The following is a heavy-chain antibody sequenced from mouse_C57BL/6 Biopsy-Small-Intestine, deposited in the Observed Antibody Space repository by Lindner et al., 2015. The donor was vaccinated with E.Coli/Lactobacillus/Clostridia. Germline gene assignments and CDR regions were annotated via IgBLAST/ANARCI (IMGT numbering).Heavy chain of an antibody. V-gene: IGHV5-17*01. J-gene: IGHJ4*01. CDR2: ISGGSSTI. Sequence: VQLQESGGGLVKPGGSLKLSCAASGFTFSDYGMHWVRQAPEKGLEWVAYISGGSSTIYYADTVKGRFTISRDNAKNTLFLQMTSLRSEDTAMYYCARPYYYSMDHWGQGTSVTVSS. CDR3: ARPYYYSMDH. CDR1: GFTFSDYG.